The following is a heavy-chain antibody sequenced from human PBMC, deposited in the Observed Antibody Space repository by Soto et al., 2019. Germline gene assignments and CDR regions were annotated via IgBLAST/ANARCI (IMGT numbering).Heavy chain of an antibody. J-gene: IGHJ6*04. CDR2: IFYSGTT. Sequence: QVQLQESGPGLVRPSQTLSLTCTVSGDSISSADYYWSWIRQTPGKGLEWIGHIFYSGTTYNNPSIKSRLYISVDTSKNHFSPRLTCVTAADPAVYYCARDLWVEPELYYYGMDVWGKGTTVTVSS. V-gene: IGHV4-30-4*01. D-gene: IGHD1-1*01. CDR3: ARDLWVEPELYYYGMDV. CDR1: GDSISSADYY.